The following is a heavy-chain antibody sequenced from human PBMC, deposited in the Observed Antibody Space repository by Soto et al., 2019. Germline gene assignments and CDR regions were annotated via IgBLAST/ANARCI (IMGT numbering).Heavy chain of an antibody. J-gene: IGHJ6*02. Sequence: PGGSLRLSCAASGFTFSSYGMHWVRQAPGKGLEWVAVIWYDGSNKYYADSVKGRFTISRDNSKNTLYLQMNSLRAEDTAVYYCARGDYGDYYGMDVWGQGTTVTVSS. V-gene: IGHV3-33*01. CDR3: ARGDYGDYYGMDV. CDR2: IWYDGSNK. CDR1: GFTFSSYG. D-gene: IGHD4-17*01.